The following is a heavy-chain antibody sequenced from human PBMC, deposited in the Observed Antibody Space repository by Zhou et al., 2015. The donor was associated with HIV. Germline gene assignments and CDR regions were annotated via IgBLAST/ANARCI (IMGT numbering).Heavy chain of an antibody. CDR1: GGSFRSYA. CDR2: VIPIFGRT. Sequence: QVQLVQSGAEVKQPGSSVKVSCKASGGSFRSYAVNWVRQAPGQGLEWMGGVIPIFGRTNYAEKFQGRVTIIADGSTSTVYMELSSLRSEDTAVYYCASLGPGQRTVNGMPGDYWGQGTLVTVSS. CDR3: ASLGPGQRTVNGMPGDY. D-gene: IGHD3-16*01. J-gene: IGHJ4*02. V-gene: IGHV1-69*01.